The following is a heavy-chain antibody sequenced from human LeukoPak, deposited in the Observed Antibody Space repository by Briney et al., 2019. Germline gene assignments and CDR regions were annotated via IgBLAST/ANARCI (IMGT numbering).Heavy chain of an antibody. CDR2: VSASGGGT. CDR1: GFTFNIYA. V-gene: IGHV3-23*01. D-gene: IGHD3-22*01. CDR3: AKDKYHDSSGTFDY. Sequence: GGSLRLSCAVSGFTFNIYAMSWVRQAPGKGLEWVSRVSASGGGTFYAGSVEGRFIISRDNSKNTLSLQVSSLRAEDTAIYYCAKDKYHDSSGTFDYWGQGTLVTVSS. J-gene: IGHJ4*02.